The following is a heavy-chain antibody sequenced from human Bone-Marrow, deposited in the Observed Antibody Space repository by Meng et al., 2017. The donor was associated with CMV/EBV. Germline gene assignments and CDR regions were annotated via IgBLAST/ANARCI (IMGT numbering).Heavy chain of an antibody. Sequence: GSLRLSCAVYGGSFSGYYWSWIRQPPGKGLEWIGEINHSGSTNYNPSLKSRVTISVDTSKNQFSLKLSSVTAADTAVYYCARGRERYGSGSYRGSRYYYYYYGMDVWGQGTTVTVSS. CDR1: GGSFSGYY. J-gene: IGHJ6*02. CDR2: INHSGST. CDR3: ARGRERYGSGSYRGSRYYYYYYGMDV. V-gene: IGHV4-34*01. D-gene: IGHD3-10*01.